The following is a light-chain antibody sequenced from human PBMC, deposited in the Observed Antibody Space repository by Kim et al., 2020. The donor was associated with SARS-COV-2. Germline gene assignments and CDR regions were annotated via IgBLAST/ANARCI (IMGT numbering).Light chain of an antibody. Sequence: SPWERATLSCRARQSVSSNYLAWYQQKPGQAPRLLIYGASSRATGIPDRFSGSGSGTDFTLTITRLEPEDFAVYYCQQYSSSPATFGQGTKVDIK. V-gene: IGKV3-20*01. J-gene: IGKJ1*01. CDR1: QSVSSNY. CDR3: QQYSSSPAT. CDR2: GAS.